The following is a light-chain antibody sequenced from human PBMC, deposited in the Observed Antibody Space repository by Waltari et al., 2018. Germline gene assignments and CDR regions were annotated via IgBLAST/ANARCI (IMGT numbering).Light chain of an antibody. CDR3: SSYRRSSTYVL. V-gene: IGLV2-14*03. CDR1: RSDVGRYNF. J-gene: IGLJ2*01. Sequence: QSALTPPASVSGSPGQSIPISCSGLRSDVGRYNFVSWYQQHPGKAPKRLIFDVSKRPSGVSNRFSGSKSGNTASLTISGLQPEDEADYYCSSYRRSSTYVLLGGGTKLTVL. CDR2: DVS.